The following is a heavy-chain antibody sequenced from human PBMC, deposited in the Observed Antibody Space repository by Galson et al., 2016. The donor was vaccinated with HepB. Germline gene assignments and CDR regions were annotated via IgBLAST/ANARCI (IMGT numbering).Heavy chain of an antibody. Sequence: QSGAEVKKPGEYLKISCKASGYSFTNYWIGWVRQMPGKGLEWMGIIYGGDSDTRYSPSFQGQVAISADKSITTAYLQWTRLKASDTAMYYCSRDRFFTADTWGQGAPATVSS. J-gene: IGHJ5*02. CDR3: SRDRFFTADT. CDR1: GYSFTNYW. V-gene: IGHV5-51*01. CDR2: IYGGDSDT. D-gene: IGHD3-3*01.